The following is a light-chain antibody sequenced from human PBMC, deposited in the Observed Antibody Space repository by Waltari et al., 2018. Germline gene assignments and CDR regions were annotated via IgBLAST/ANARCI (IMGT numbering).Light chain of an antibody. CDR3: ASWDDSPNGRWV. Sequence: SVLTQPPSASGAPGPRVPISCSGSSSDGGNHVSSWYHQIPATAPKLLISRNDQRPSGVPDRFSGSKSGTSASLAISGLQSEDEGDDYCASWDDSPNGRWVFGGGTELTVL. CDR1: SSDGGNHV. J-gene: IGLJ3*02. V-gene: IGLV1-44*01. CDR2: RND.